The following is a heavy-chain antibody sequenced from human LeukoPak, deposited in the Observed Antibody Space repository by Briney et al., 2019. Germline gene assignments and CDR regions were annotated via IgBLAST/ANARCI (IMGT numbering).Heavy chain of an antibody. CDR1: GYTFTSYG. J-gene: IGHJ4*02. V-gene: IGHV1-18*01. Sequence: ASVKVSCKTSGYTFTSYGVTWVRQAPGQGLEWMGWSSVYDGNTYYAQNFQGRLTMTTDTPTSTGHMELRSLRSDDTAVYYCARVGYYSGSGSQRCLDYWGRGTLVTVSS. CDR2: SSVYDGNT. CDR3: ARVGYYSGSGSQRCLDY. D-gene: IGHD3-10*01.